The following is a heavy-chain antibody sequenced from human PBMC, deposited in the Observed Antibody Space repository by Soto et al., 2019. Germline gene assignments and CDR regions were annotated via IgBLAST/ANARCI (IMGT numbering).Heavy chain of an antibody. Sequence: EVQLVESGGGLVQPGGSLRLSCAASGFTFSSYWMHWVRQAPGKGLVWVARIHDDGSITNYADSVKGRFTISRDNAKNTPYMQMNSLRAEDTAVYYCGRVPAAAAGMGIDHWGQGILVTVSS. V-gene: IGHV3-74*01. CDR1: GFTFSSYW. J-gene: IGHJ4*02. CDR2: IHDDGSIT. D-gene: IGHD6-13*01. CDR3: GRVPAAAAGMGIDH.